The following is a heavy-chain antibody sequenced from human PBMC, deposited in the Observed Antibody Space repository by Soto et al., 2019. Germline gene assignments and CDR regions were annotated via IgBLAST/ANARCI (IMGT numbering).Heavy chain of an antibody. CDR2: IYPGDSDT. V-gene: IGHV5-51*01. CDR3: ARYQSGYASTDDAFDI. CDR1: GYSFTSYW. Sequence: GESLKISCKGSGYSFTSYWIGWVRQMPGKGPEWMGIIYPGDSDTRYSPSFQGQVTISADKSISTAYLQWSSLKASDTAMYYCARYQSGYASTDDAFDIWGQGTMVTVSS. D-gene: IGHD3-22*01. J-gene: IGHJ3*02.